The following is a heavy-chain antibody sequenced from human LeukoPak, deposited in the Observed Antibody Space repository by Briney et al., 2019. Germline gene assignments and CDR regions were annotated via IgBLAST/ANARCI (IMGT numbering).Heavy chain of an antibody. CDR1: GYSISSGYY. D-gene: IGHD3-16*01. CDR2: IYHSGST. J-gene: IGHJ4*02. V-gene: IGHV4-38-2*02. Sequence: PSETLSLTCTVSGYSISSGYYWGWIRQSPGKGLEWIGSIYHSGSTYYDPSLKSRVTISLDTSKNQFSLRLSSVTAADTAVYYCARAVQQRGGGSYYFDYWGQGTLVTVSS. CDR3: ARAVQQRGGGSYYFDY.